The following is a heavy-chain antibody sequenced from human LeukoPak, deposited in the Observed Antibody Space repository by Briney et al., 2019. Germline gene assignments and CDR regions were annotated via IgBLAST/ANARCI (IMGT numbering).Heavy chain of an antibody. CDR2: IYSGGST. V-gene: IGHV3-66*01. CDR1: GFTVSSNY. Sequence: GGSLRLSCAASGFTVSSNYMSWVRQAPGKGLEWVSVIYSGGSTYYADSVEGRFTISRDNSKNTLYLQMNSLRAEDTAVYYCARAPFTDHIYYYYMDVWGKGTTVTISS. CDR3: ARAPFTDHIYYYYMDV. J-gene: IGHJ6*03. D-gene: IGHD1-14*01.